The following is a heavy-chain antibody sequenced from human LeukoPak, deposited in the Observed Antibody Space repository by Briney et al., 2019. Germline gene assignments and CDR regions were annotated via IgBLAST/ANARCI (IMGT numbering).Heavy chain of an antibody. CDR3: AKDYSGSYYYFDY. CDR2: ISGSGGST. CDR1: GFTFSSYA. V-gene: IGHV3-23*01. J-gene: IGHJ4*02. D-gene: IGHD1-26*01. Sequence: PGGSLRLSCAASGFTFSSYAMSWVRQAPGKGLEWVSVISGSGGSTYYADSVKGRFTISRDNSKNTLYLQMNSLRAEDTAVYYCAKDYSGSYYYFDYWGQGTLVTVSS.